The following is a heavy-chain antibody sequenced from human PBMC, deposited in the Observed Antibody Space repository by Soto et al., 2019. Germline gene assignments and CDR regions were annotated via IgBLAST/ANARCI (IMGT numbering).Heavy chain of an antibody. J-gene: IGHJ4*02. D-gene: IGHD5-12*01. CDR1: GFTFSSYS. V-gene: IGHV3-21*01. CDR3: AREVSKDSGDDLDY. Sequence: EVQLVESGGGLVKPGGSLRLSCAASGFTFSSYSMNWVRQAPGKGLEWVSSISSSSSYIYYADSVKGRFTISRDNAKNSQYLQMNSLRAEDTAVYYCAREVSKDSGDDLDYWGQGTLVTVSS. CDR2: ISSSSSYI.